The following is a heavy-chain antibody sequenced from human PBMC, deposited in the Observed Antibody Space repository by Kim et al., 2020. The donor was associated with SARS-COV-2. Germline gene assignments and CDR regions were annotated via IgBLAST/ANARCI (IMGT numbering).Heavy chain of an antibody. D-gene: IGHD5-18*01. CDR1: GGSFSGYY. CDR3: ARGRRYSYGGYFDY. Sequence: SETLSLTCAVYGGSFSGYYWSWIRQPPGKGLEWIGEINHSGSTNYNPSLKSRVTISVDTSKNQFSLKLSSVTAADTAVYYCARGRRYSYGGYFDYWGQGT. V-gene: IGHV4-34*01. CDR2: INHSGST. J-gene: IGHJ4*02.